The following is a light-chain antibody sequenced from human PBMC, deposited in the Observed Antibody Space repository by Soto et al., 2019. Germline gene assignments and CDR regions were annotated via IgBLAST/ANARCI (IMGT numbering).Light chain of an antibody. CDR2: GAS. V-gene: IGKV3-15*01. Sequence: EIVMTQSPASLSVSPGDGATLSCWASQSVASNVAWYQQRPGQGPRLLIHGASTRAAGVPARFSGSGSGTDSTLTISSLQSEDFAFYYCQQYHNWPPQYTFGQGTKLQIK. CDR1: QSVASN. J-gene: IGKJ2*01. CDR3: QQYHNWPPQYT.